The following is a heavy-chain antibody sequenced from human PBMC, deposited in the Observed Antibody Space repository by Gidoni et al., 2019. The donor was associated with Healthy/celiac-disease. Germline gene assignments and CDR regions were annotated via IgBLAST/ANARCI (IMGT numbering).Heavy chain of an antibody. J-gene: IGHJ4*02. CDR3: ARGRGYYYDSSGYSGSFDY. D-gene: IGHD3-22*01. Sequence: QVQLVQSGAEVKKPGASVKVSCKASGYTFTSYYMHWVRQAPGQGLEWMGIINPSGGSTSYAQKFQGRVTMTRDTSTSTVYMELSSLRSEDTAVYYCARGRGYYYDSSGYSGSFDYWGQGTLVTVSS. V-gene: IGHV1-46*01. CDR1: GYTFTSYY. CDR2: INPSGGST.